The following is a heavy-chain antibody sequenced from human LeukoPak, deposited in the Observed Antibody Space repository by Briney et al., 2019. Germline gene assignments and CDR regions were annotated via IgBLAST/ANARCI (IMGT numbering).Heavy chain of an antibody. Sequence: SETLSLTCAVYGGSFSGYYWSWIRQPPGKGLEWIGEINHSGSTNYNPSLKSRVTISVDTSKNQFSPKLSSVTAADTAVYYCARGGDGREAFDIWGQGTMVTVSS. V-gene: IGHV4-34*01. CDR2: INHSGST. J-gene: IGHJ3*02. CDR1: GGSFSGYY. D-gene: IGHD3-10*01. CDR3: ARGGDGREAFDI.